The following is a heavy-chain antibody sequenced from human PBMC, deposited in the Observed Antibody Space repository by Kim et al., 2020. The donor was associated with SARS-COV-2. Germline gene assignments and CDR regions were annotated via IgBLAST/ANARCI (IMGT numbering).Heavy chain of an antibody. J-gene: IGHJ3*02. Sequence: ASVKVSCKASGYTFTSYGISWVRQAPGQGLEWMGWISAYNGNTNYAQKLQGRVTMTTDTSTSTAYMELRSLRSDDTAVYYCASRSGWYGRDDAFDIWGQGTMVTVSS. D-gene: IGHD6-19*01. CDR2: ISAYNGNT. CDR3: ASRSGWYGRDDAFDI. CDR1: GYTFTSYG. V-gene: IGHV1-18*01.